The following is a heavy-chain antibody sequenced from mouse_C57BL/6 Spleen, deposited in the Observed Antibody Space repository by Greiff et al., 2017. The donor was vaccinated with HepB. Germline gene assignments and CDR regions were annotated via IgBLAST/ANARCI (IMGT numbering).Heavy chain of an antibody. Sequence: VQLQQSGPELVKPGASVKISCKASGYTFTDYYMNWVKQSHGKSLEWIGDINPNNGGTSYNQKFKGKATLTVDKSSSTAYMELRSLTSEDSAVYYCARKGYDEGFAYWGQGTLVTVSA. V-gene: IGHV1-26*01. D-gene: IGHD2-2*01. J-gene: IGHJ3*01. CDR2: INPNNGGT. CDR1: GYTFTDYY. CDR3: ARKGYDEGFAY.